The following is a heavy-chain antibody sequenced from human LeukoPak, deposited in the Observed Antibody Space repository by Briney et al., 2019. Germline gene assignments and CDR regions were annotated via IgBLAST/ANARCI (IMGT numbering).Heavy chain of an antibody. CDR3: ARYGSGSSSWFDP. CDR1: GFTFSSYA. CDR2: IRYDGSNK. D-gene: IGHD3-10*01. Sequence: PGGSLRLSCAASGFTFSSYAMNWVRQAPGKGLEWVAFIRYDGSNKYYADSVKGRFTISRDNSKNTLYLHVNSLRPEDTAVYYCARYGSGSSSWFDPWGQGTLVTVSS. V-gene: IGHV3-30*02. J-gene: IGHJ5*02.